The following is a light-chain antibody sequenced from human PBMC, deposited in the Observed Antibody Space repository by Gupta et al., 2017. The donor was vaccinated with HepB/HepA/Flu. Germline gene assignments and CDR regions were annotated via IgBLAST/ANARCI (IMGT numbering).Light chain of an antibody. CDR3: AIWDDSLNGWV. CDR2: NNN. J-gene: IGLJ3*02. V-gene: IGLV1-44*01. Sequence: QSVLTQPPSASGTPGQTVTISCSGGTSNIGENFVHWYQQLPGTAPRLLIYNNNKGPSGVPDRFSGSTSGTSASLAISGLQSEDEADYYCAIWDDSLNGWVFGGGTKLTVL. CDR1: TSNIGENF.